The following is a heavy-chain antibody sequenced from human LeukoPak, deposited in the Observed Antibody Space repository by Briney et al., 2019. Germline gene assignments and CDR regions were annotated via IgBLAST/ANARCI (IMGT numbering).Heavy chain of an antibody. Sequence: TGGSLRLSCAASGFSFYSYAMSWVRHAPGMGLEWVRQAPGKGLECVSGISGRGASTYYADSVKGRFTISRDNPRNTLYLQMNSLRAEDTAVYYCARGDYDSSGYYEVWGQGTLVTVSS. CDR2: ISGRGAST. CDR3: ARGDYDSSGYYEV. CDR1: GFSFYSYA. V-gene: IGHV3-23*01. D-gene: IGHD3-22*01. J-gene: IGHJ4*02.